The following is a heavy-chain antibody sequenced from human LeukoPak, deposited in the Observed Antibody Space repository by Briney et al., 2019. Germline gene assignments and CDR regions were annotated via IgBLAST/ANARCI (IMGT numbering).Heavy chain of an antibody. D-gene: IGHD1-1*01. V-gene: IGHV4-61*01. Sequence: SETLSLTCTVSGGSVSSGSYYWSWTRQPPGKGLEWIGYIYYSGSTNYNPSLKSRVTISVDTSKNQSSLKLSSVTAADTAVYYCARVGWNDYFDYWGQGTLVAVSS. CDR3: ARVGWNDYFDY. CDR1: GGSVSSGSYY. J-gene: IGHJ4*02. CDR2: IYYSGST.